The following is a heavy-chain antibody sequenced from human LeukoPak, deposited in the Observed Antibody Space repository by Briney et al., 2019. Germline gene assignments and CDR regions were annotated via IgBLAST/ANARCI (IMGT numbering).Heavy chain of an antibody. J-gene: IGHJ4*02. CDR1: GFTVSNNY. V-gene: IGHV3-23*01. CDR3: AKDRDDYGDFAFDY. Sequence: GGSLRLSCAASGFTVSNNYMTWVRQAPGGGLEWVSGISRSGDVTYYADSVKGRFTISRDNSKNTLFLQIDGLRAEDTAIYYCAKDRDDYGDFAFDYWGQGTLVTVSS. D-gene: IGHD4-17*01. CDR2: ISRSGDVT.